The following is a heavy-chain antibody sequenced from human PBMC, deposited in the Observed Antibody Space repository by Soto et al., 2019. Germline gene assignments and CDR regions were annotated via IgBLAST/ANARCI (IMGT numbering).Heavy chain of an antibody. Sequence: GWSLRLSCAASGFTFSSYGMHWVRQAPGKGLEWVAVIWYDGSNKYYADSVKGRFTISRDNSKNTLYLQMNSLRAEDTAVYYCAREGRDYDDRSGHEAFDIWGQGTMVTVSS. J-gene: IGHJ3*02. CDR2: IWYDGSNK. CDR1: GFTFSSYG. CDR3: AREGRDYDDRSGHEAFDI. V-gene: IGHV3-33*01. D-gene: IGHD3-22*01.